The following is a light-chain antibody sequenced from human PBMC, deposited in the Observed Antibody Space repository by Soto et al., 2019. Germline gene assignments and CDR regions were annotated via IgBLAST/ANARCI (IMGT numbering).Light chain of an antibody. Sequence: EIVMTQSPATLSVSPGERATLSCRASQSVNSNLGWYQQKPGQAPRLLIYGASTRATGISARFSGSASGTEFTLTISSIRSEDSAVYYCQQYNNWPPFTFGQGTRLEIK. CDR2: GAS. CDR3: QQYNNWPPFT. CDR1: QSVNSN. J-gene: IGKJ5*01. V-gene: IGKV3-15*01.